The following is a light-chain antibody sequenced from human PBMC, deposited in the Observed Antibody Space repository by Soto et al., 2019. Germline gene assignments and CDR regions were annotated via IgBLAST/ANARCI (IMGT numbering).Light chain of an antibody. V-gene: IGLV1-40*01. CDR1: SSNIGAGYD. J-gene: IGLJ3*02. Sequence: QSVLTQPPSVSGAPGQRVTISCTGSSSNIGAGYDVHWYQQLPGTAPKLLIYGNSNRPSGVPDRFSGSKSGTSASLAITGLQAEDEADYYCQPYDSSLSGWVFGGGNKLTVL. CDR3: QPYDSSLSGWV. CDR2: GNS.